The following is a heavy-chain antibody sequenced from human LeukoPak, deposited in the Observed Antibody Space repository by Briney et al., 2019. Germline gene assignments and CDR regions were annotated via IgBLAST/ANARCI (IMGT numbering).Heavy chain of an antibody. CDR3: ARSGYSGNGNTGNFDS. CDR2: IHHSGST. CDR1: GGSISSGDYF. D-gene: IGHD5-12*01. V-gene: IGHV4-30-4*01. J-gene: IGHJ4*02. Sequence: SQTLSLTCTVSGGSISSGDYFWSWIRQPPGKGLEWIGYIHHSGSTYHNPSLKSRVTTSVDTSKNQFSLKLSSVTAADTAVYYCARSGYSGNGNTGNFDSWGQGTLVTVSS.